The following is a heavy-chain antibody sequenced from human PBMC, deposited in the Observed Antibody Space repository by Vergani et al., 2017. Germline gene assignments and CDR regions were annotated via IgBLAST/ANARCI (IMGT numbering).Heavy chain of an antibody. CDR1: GFTFSTYA. V-gene: IGHV3-23*01. Sequence: EVQLLESGGDLVQPGGSLRLSCAASGFTFSTYAMHWVRQAPGKGLEWVSTISGSGVTTYYPDSVKGRFTISRDNSMNTLYLQMNSLSAGDTAVYYCAKANPRNSGYDYLYYYHAMDVWGQGTTVTVSS. D-gene: IGHD5-12*01. J-gene: IGHJ6*02. CDR3: AKANPRNSGYDYLYYYHAMDV. CDR2: ISGSGVTT.